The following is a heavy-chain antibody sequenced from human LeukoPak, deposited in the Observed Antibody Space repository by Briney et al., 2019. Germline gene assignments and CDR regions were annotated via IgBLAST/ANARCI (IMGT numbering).Heavy chain of an antibody. J-gene: IGHJ3*02. Sequence: KPGGSLRPSCAASGFTFSSYSMNWVRQAPGKGLEWVSSISSSSSYIYYADSVKGRFTISRDNAKNSLYLQMNSLRAEDTAVYYCARGITMIVVASRVVGAFDIWGQGTMVTVSS. CDR1: GFTFSSYS. CDR3: ARGITMIVVASRVVGAFDI. V-gene: IGHV3-21*01. CDR2: ISSSSSYI. D-gene: IGHD3-22*01.